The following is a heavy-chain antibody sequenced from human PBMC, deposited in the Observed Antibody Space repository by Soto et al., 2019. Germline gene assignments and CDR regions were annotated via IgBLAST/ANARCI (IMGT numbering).Heavy chain of an antibody. V-gene: IGHV3-53*01. D-gene: IGHD6-25*01. CDR2: IYRGLAT. Sequence: PGGSLRLSCAVSGFTVSNTYMSWVRQAPGKGLEWISVIYRGLATYYADSVKGRFTISRDDSRNTVYLQMNSLTPEDTAVYFCARDRSDSSRADSFDIWGQGTMVTVSS. CDR1: GFTVSNTY. J-gene: IGHJ3*02. CDR3: ARDRSDSSRADSFDI.